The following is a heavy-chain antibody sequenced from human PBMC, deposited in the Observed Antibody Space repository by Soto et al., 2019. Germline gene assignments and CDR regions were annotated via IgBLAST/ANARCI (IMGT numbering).Heavy chain of an antibody. J-gene: IGHJ5*02. CDR2: IYPGDSDT. V-gene: IGHV5-51*01. CDR1: EDSFTNYW. CDR3: ARLTIRTLDP. Sequence: GVSLKISCKGSEDSFTNYWIGWVRQMPGKGLEWMGIIYPGDSDTRYSPSFQGQVTISADKSISTAYLQWSSLKASDTAMYYCARLTIRTLDPWGQGTLVTVSS. D-gene: IGHD3-9*01.